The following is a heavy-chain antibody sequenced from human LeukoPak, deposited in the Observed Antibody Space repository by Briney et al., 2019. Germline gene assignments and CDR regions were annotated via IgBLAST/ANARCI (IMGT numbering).Heavy chain of an antibody. J-gene: IGHJ5*02. V-gene: IGHV4-4*02. CDR1: GGSISSSNW. Sequence: SGTLSLTCAVSGGSISSSNWWSWVRQPPGKGLEWIGEIYHSGSTNYNPSLKSRVTISVDKSKNQFSLEVTSVTVADTAVYFCARDQSSSSVGWFDPWGQGTLVTVSS. CDR2: IYHSGST. D-gene: IGHD6-6*01. CDR3: ARDQSSSSVGWFDP.